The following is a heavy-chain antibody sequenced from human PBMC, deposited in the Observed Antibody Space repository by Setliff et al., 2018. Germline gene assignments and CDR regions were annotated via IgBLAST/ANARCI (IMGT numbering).Heavy chain of an antibody. D-gene: IGHD1-1*01. CDR1: GGSISSRSYY. CDR2: IYTSGSP. Sequence: PSETLSLTCTVSGGSISSRSYYWGWIRQPPGKGLEWIGRIYTSGSPKYIPSLKSRVTMSVDTSKNQFSLRLDSVTAADTAVYYCASGRRDSYNFADWYFDLWGPGTLVTVSS. CDR3: ASGRRDSYNFADWYFDL. J-gene: IGHJ2*01. V-gene: IGHV4-39*07.